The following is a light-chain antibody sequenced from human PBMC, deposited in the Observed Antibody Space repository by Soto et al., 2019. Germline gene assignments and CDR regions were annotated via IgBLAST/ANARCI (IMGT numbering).Light chain of an antibody. J-gene: IGLJ2*01. V-gene: IGLV2-23*01. Sequence: QSALTQPASVSGSPEQSITISCTGTSSDVGSYNLVSWYQQHPGKAPKVMIYEATKLPSGVSNRFSGSKSGNTASLTISGLQAEDEADYYCCAYAGSGNVVFGRGTKMTVL. CDR1: SSDVGSYNL. CDR3: CAYAGSGNVV. CDR2: EAT.